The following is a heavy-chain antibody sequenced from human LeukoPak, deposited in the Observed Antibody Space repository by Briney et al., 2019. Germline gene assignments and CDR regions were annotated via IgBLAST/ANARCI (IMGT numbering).Heavy chain of an antibody. D-gene: IGHD3-10*01. CDR1: GGSISSGSYY. J-gene: IGHJ5*02. CDR2: IYTSGST. V-gene: IGHV4-61*02. Sequence: SETLSLTCTVSGGSISSGSYYWSWIRQPAGKGLEWIGRIYTSGSTNYNPSLKSRVTISVDTSKNQFSLKLNSVTAADTAVYYCAKGGYYGSGNDFRFDPWGQGTLVTVSS. CDR3: AKGGYYGSGNDFRFDP.